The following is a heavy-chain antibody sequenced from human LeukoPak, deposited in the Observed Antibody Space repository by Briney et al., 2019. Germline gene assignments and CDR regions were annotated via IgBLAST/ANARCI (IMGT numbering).Heavy chain of an antibody. CDR1: AGTFSSYA. CDR3: ARDECRDGGNPFDI. D-gene: IGHD4-23*01. J-gene: IGHJ3*02. V-gene: IGHV1-69*04. CDR2: IIPILGIA. Sequence: ASVKVSCKGSAGTFSSYAISWVRHAPGQGLEWKGRIIPILGIANYAQKFQGRVTITADKSTSTAYVELRSLRSEDTAVYYCARDECRDGGNPFDIWGQGTMVTVSS.